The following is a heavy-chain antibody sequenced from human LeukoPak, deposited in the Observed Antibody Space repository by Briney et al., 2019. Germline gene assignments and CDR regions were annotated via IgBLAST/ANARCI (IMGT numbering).Heavy chain of an antibody. CDR1: GGSINAYY. V-gene: IGHV4-59*08. D-gene: IGHD2-2*01. CDR3: ARSVGPRTSPYYYGMDV. CDR2: ISYSGST. Sequence: SETLSLTCTVDGGSINAYYWSWIRQPPGEGLEWIGYISYSGSTNYNPSLKSRVTISVDTSKNHFFLRLTSVTAADTAVYFCARSVGPRTSPYYYGMDVWGQGTTVTVSS. J-gene: IGHJ6*02.